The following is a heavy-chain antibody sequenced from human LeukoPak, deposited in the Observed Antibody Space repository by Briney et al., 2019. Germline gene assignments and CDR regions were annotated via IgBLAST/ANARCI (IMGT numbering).Heavy chain of an antibody. CDR3: ARWDYGDYGGYYFDY. J-gene: IGHJ4*02. D-gene: IGHD4-17*01. CDR1: GFTFSSYA. CDR2: ISNRGTTI. V-gene: IGHV3-48*04. Sequence: GGSLRLSCAASGFTFSSYAMSWVRQAPGKGLEWVSYISNRGTTIYYADSVKGRFTISRDNAKNSLSLQMNSLRAEDTAVYYCARWDYGDYGGYYFDYWGQGILVTVSS.